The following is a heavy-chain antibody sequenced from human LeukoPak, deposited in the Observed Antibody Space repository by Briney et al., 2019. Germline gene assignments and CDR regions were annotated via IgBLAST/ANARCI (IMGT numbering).Heavy chain of an antibody. J-gene: IGHJ3*02. V-gene: IGHV4-38-2*02. CDR1: GYSISSGYY. Sequence: SETLSLTCTVSGYSISSGYYWGWIRQPPGKGLEWIGTIYHSGSTYYNPSLKSRVTISVDTSKNQFSLKLSSVTAADTAVYYCARVGYYGSGSYLASAFDIWGQGAMVTVSS. CDR2: IYHSGST. D-gene: IGHD3-10*01. CDR3: ARVGYYGSGSYLASAFDI.